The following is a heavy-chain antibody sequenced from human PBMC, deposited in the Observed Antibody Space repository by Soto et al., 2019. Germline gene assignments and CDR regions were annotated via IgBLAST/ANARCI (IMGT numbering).Heavy chain of an antibody. D-gene: IGHD6-19*01. CDR2: IYYSGNT. V-gene: IGHV4-39*01. Sequence: QLQLQESGPGLLTPSETLSLTCTVSGVSISSTSYFWGWIRQPPGKGLEWIGHIYYSGNTYYNPSLESRVTISLASSKNEFSLKPSSVTAADTAVYYCVRRVAAPGWFDPWGQGTLVTVSS. CDR3: VRRVAAPGWFDP. CDR1: GVSISSTSYF. J-gene: IGHJ5*02.